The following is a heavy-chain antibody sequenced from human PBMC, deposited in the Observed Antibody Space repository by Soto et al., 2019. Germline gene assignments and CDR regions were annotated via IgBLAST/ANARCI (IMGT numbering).Heavy chain of an antibody. Sequence: QVQLVQSGAEVKKPGASVKVYCKASGYTFTSYGISWVRQAPGQGLEWMGWISAYNGNTNYAQKLQGRVTMTTDTSTSTAYIELRSLRSDDTAVYYCAREEDRWLVRSYYYYGMDVWGQGTTVTVSS. V-gene: IGHV1-18*01. D-gene: IGHD6-19*01. CDR1: GYTFTSYG. CDR3: AREEDRWLVRSYYYYGMDV. J-gene: IGHJ6*02. CDR2: ISAYNGNT.